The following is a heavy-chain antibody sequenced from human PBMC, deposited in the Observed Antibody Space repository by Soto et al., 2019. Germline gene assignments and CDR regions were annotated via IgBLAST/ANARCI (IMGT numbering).Heavy chain of an antibody. CDR2: ISAYNGNT. J-gene: IGHJ4*01. CDR3: AREAPPEDY. Sequence: QVQLVQSGAEVKKPGASVKVSCKASGYTFTSYAISWVRQAPGQGLEWMGWISAYNGNTNNAQKAQGTVTMTPAPSTSTAYMELRSLTSDDTAVYFCAREAPPEDYWGHGTLVTVSS. V-gene: IGHV1-18*01. CDR1: GYTFTSYA.